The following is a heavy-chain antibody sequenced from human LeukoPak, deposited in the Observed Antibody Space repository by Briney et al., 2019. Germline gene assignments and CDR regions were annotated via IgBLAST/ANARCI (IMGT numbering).Heavy chain of an antibody. V-gene: IGHV1-3*01. Sequence: ASVKVSCKASGYTITSYAMHWVRQAPGQRLEWMGWINAGNGNTKYSQKFQGRVTITRDTSASTAYMELSSLRSEDTAVYYCARVWRGYCSSTSCYELNYWGQGTLVTVSS. CDR3: ARVWRGYCSSTSCYELNY. CDR1: GYTITSYA. CDR2: INAGNGNT. J-gene: IGHJ4*02. D-gene: IGHD2-2*01.